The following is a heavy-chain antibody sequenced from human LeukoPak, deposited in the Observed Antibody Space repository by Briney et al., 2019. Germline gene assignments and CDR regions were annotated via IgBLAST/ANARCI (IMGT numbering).Heavy chain of an antibody. J-gene: IGHJ4*02. Sequence: SETLSLTCAVSGGSISSGGYSWSWIRQPPGKGLEWIGYIYHSGSTYYNPSLKSRVTISVDRSKNQFSLKLSSVTAADTAVYYCATYYDTSGYRFDYWGQGTLVTVSS. CDR2: IYHSGST. D-gene: IGHD3-22*01. CDR3: ATYYDTSGYRFDY. CDR1: GGSISSGGYS. V-gene: IGHV4-30-2*01.